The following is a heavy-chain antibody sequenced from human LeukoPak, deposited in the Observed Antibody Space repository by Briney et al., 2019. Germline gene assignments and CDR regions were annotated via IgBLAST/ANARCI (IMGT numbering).Heavy chain of an antibody. J-gene: IGHJ4*02. V-gene: IGHV4-4*02. Sequence: PSGTLSLTCAVSGGSISSSNWWSWVRQPPGKGLEWIGEIYHSGSTNYNPSLKSRVTISVDKSKNQFSLKLSSVTAADTAVYYCARISPAPPGIAAAGYFDYWGQGTLVTVSS. CDR3: ARISPAPPGIAAAGYFDY. D-gene: IGHD6-13*01. CDR1: GGSISSSNW. CDR2: IYHSGST.